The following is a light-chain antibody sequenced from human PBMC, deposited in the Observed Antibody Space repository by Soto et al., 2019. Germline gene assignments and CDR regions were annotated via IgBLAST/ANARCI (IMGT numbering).Light chain of an antibody. CDR1: ISDFVVYNY. CDR3: SSHTISSALQV. J-gene: IGLJ1*01. Sequence: QSALTQPASVSGSAGQSITISCTGTISDFVVYNYVSWYQQHPGKAPKLMIYGVSNRPSGVSNRFSGSKSGNTASLTISGLQADDEADYYCSSHTISSALQVFGTGTKVTV. CDR2: GVS. V-gene: IGLV2-14*01.